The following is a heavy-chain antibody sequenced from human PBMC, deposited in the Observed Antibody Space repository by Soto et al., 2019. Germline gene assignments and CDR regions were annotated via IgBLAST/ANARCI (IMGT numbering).Heavy chain of an antibody. CDR2: ISGGGGTT. D-gene: IGHD3-3*01. Sequence: PGGSLRLSCAASGFTFSNFAMSWVRQAPGKGLEWVSVISGGGGTTYYADSVKGRFTISRDNSKNTLYLQMNSLRAEDTAVYYCAKDYDYDFWSGYFIPFYYWGKGTLVTVSS. V-gene: IGHV3-23*01. J-gene: IGHJ4*02. CDR1: GFTFSNFA. CDR3: AKDYDYDFWSGYFIPFYY.